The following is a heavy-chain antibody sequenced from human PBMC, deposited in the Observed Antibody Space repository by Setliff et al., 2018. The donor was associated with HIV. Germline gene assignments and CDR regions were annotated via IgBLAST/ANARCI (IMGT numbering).Heavy chain of an antibody. CDR2: ISAYNGNT. CDR1: GSTFTSYG. D-gene: IGHD3-10*01. Sequence: ASVKVSCKASGSTFTSYGISWVRQAPGQGLEWMGWISAYNGNTNYAQKLQGRVTMTTDTSTTTAYMELRSLRSDDTAVYYCATLAGDYYYSGRGYYFMDVWGKGTTVTVSS. CDR3: ATLAGDYYYSGRGYYFMDV. J-gene: IGHJ6*03. V-gene: IGHV1-18*01.